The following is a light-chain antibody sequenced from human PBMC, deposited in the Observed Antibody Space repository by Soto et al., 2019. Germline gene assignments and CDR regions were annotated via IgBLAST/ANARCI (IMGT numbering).Light chain of an antibody. CDR1: QSVSSN. Sequence: EIVMTQSPATLSVSPGERATLSCRASQSVSSNLAWYQRKPGQAPSLLIYGASTRATGIPARFSGSGSGTEFTLTISSLQSEDFAVYYCQQYNNWPRTFGQGTKV. V-gene: IGKV3-15*01. J-gene: IGKJ1*01. CDR2: GAS. CDR3: QQYNNWPRT.